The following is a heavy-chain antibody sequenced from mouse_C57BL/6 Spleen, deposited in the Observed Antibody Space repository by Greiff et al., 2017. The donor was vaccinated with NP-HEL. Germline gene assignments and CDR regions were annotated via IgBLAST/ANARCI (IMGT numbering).Heavy chain of an antibody. D-gene: IGHD2-3*01. J-gene: IGHJ2*01. Sequence: QVQLQQPGAELVRPGSSVKLSCKASGYTFTSYWMDWVKQRPGQGLEWIGNIYPSDSETHYNQKFKDKATLTVDKSSSTAYMQLSRLTSDDSAVYYCARRYDGYLIDYWGQGTTLTVSS. CDR2: IYPSDSET. CDR1: GYTFTSYW. V-gene: IGHV1-61*01. CDR3: ARRYDGYLIDY.